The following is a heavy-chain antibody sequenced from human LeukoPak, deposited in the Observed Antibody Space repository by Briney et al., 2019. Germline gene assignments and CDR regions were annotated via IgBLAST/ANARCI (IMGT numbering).Heavy chain of an antibody. J-gene: IGHJ4*02. V-gene: IGHV1-18*01. CDR2: ISAYNDNT. Sequence: ASVKVSCKASGYTFTTYGIIWVRQAPGQGFEWMGWISAYNDNTNHAQKFRGRVTMSTDTSTSTAYLDLRSLRSDDTAVYYCGRRQIDDFGEDAIRGYFDFWGQGTQIVVSS. CDR3: GRRQIDDFGEDAIRGYFDF. CDR1: GYTFTTYG. D-gene: IGHD3-3*01.